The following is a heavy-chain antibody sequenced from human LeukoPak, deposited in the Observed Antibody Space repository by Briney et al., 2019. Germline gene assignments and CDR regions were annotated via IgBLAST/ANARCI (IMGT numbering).Heavy chain of an antibody. J-gene: IGHJ6*02. V-gene: IGHV3-21*04. CDR1: GFTFSTYD. CDR2: ISTASDYI. Sequence: GGSLRLSCAASGFTFSTYDMNWVRQTSGKGLEWVSSISTASDYIYYADSVKGRFTISRDNAKNSLYLQMNSLRAEDTAVYYCASDSGSYYYYYGMDVWGQGTTVTVSS. CDR3: ASDSGSYYYYYGMDV. D-gene: IGHD1-26*01.